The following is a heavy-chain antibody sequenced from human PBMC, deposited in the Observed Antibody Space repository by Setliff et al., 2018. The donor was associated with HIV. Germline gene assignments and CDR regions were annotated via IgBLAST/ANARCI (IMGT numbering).Heavy chain of an antibody. D-gene: IGHD2-21*01. V-gene: IGHV4-38-2*01. Sequence: KTSETLSLTCAVTGYSISRGYYWGWIRQPPGKGLEWIGNIYHSGSTFYNPSLKSRVTTSVDTSKNQFSLKLRSVTAADTAVYYCARGYGHIVEVIASDAFDIWGQGIMVTVS. CDR2: IYHSGST. J-gene: IGHJ3*02. CDR3: ARGYGHIVEVIASDAFDI. CDR1: GYSISRGYY.